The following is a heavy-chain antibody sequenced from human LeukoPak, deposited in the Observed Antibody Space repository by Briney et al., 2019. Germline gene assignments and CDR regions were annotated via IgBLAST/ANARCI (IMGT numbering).Heavy chain of an antibody. Sequence: PSETLSLTCAVYGGSFSGYYWSWIRQPPGKGLEWIGEINHSGSTNYNPSLKSRVTISVDTSKNQFSLKLSSVTAADTAVYYCARQWKHWGQGALVTVSS. CDR1: GGSFSGYY. J-gene: IGHJ4*02. D-gene: IGHD1-1*01. CDR2: INHSGST. CDR3: ARQWKH. V-gene: IGHV4-34*01.